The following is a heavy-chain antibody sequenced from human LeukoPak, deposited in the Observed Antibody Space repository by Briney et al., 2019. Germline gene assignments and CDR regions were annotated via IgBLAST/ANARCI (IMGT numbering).Heavy chain of an antibody. V-gene: IGHV3-30*02. D-gene: IGHD3-22*01. Sequence: GGSLRLSCVASGFTFSNYGMHWVRQAPGKGLEWMAFIRDYGSFKYYSDSVKGRLTISRDNSKNTLYLEMNSLRAEDTATYYCAKGISTISLIVAIFDAFDVWGQGAMVTVSS. CDR3: AKGISTISLIVAIFDAFDV. CDR2: IRDYGSFK. J-gene: IGHJ3*01. CDR1: GFTFSNYG.